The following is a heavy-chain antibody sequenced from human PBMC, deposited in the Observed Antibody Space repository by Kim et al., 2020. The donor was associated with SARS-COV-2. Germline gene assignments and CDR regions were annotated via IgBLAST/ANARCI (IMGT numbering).Heavy chain of an antibody. Sequence: GESLKISCKGSGYRFTSYWIGWLRQMPGKGLEWMGIIYPGASDTRYSPSFQGQVTISADKSISTAYLQWSSLKSSDTAMYYCARLLGYCSSTSCFGPLDYWGQGTLVTVSS. CDR1: GYRFTSYW. J-gene: IGHJ4*02. CDR3: ARLLGYCSSTSCFGPLDY. D-gene: IGHD2-2*01. V-gene: IGHV5-51*01. CDR2: IYPGASDT.